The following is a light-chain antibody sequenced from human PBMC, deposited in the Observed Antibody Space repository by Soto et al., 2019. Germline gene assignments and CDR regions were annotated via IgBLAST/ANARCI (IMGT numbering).Light chain of an antibody. J-gene: IGKJ4*01. V-gene: IGKV1-39*01. CDR3: QQSYSTPLT. Sequence: DIQMTQSPSSVSASVGDRVTITCRASQSTSSYFNWYQQKPGKAPKLLIYAASSLQSGVPSRFSGSGSGTDFTLTISSLQPEDFATYYCQQSYSTPLTFGGGTKVDIK. CDR1: QSTSSY. CDR2: AAS.